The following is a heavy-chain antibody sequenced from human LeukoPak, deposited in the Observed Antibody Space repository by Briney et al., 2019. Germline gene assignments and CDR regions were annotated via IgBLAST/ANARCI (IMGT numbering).Heavy chain of an antibody. CDR3: ARDRGVTVTTDYFDY. CDR1: GLTFSSYG. CDR2: IWYDGSNK. Sequence: GGSLRLSCAASGLTFSSYGMHWVRQAPGKGLEWVAVIWYDGSNKYYADSVKGRFTISRDNSKNTLYLQMNSLRAENTAVYYCARDRGVTVTTDYFDYWGQGTLVTVSS. D-gene: IGHD4-17*01. V-gene: IGHV3-33*01. J-gene: IGHJ4*02.